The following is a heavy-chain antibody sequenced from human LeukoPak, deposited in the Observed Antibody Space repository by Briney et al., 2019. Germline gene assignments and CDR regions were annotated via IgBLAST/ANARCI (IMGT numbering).Heavy chain of an antibody. J-gene: IGHJ4*02. D-gene: IGHD2-15*01. CDR2: ISGSGGST. Sequence: GGSLRLSCAASGFTFSSSWMSWVRQAPGKGLEWVSAISGSGGSTYYADSVKGRFTISRDNSKNTLYLQMNSLRAEDTAVYYCAKDHIVVVVAATGFDYWGQGTLVTVSS. CDR1: GFTFSSSW. V-gene: IGHV3-23*01. CDR3: AKDHIVVVVAATGFDY.